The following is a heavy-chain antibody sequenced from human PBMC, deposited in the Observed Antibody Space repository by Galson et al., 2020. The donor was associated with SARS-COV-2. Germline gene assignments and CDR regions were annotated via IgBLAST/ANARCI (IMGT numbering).Heavy chain of an antibody. J-gene: IGHJ4*02. CDR1: GFSFTNAW. CDR2: IKSETDGGTT. V-gene: IGHV3-15*01. Sequence: GESLKISCAASGFSFTNAWMSWVRQAPGEGLEWVGRIKSETDGGTTDYGAPVKGRFIISRDDSKNTLYLQMNSLKIDDTATYYCATDRAVAGLGFDFWGQGTLVTVSS. CDR3: ATDRAVAGLGFDF. D-gene: IGHD6-19*01.